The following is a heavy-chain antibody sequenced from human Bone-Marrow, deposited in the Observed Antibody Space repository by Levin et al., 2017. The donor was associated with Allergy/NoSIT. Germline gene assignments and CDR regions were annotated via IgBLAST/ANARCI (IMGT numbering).Heavy chain of an antibody. Sequence: PGGSLRLSCIVSGGSINNYYWNWIRQPPGKGLEWIGYIYNSGSTNYNPSLKSRVTISVDTSRNQISLNLSSVTAADTAVYYCARGGVRWWFDPWGQGTLVTVSS. V-gene: IGHV4-59*01. CDR2: IYNSGST. J-gene: IGHJ5*02. CDR3: ARGGVRWWFDP. D-gene: IGHD4-23*01. CDR1: GGSINNYY.